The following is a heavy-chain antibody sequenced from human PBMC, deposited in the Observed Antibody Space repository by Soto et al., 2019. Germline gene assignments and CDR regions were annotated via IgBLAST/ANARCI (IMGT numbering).Heavy chain of an antibody. CDR1: GGSISSYY. Sequence: SETLSLTCTVSGGSISSYYWSWIRQPPGKGLEWIGYIYYSGSTNYNPSLKSRVTISVDTSKNQFSLKLSSVTAADTAVYYCASSNDVEFDFAYWGQGTLVTVSS. CDR3: ASSNDVEFDFAY. J-gene: IGHJ4*02. CDR2: IYYSGST. D-gene: IGHD1-1*01. V-gene: IGHV4-59*08.